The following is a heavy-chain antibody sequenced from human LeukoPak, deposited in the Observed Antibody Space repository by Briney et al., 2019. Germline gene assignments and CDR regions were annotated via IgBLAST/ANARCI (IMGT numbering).Heavy chain of an antibody. D-gene: IGHD6-13*01. CDR2: ISGSGGST. CDR1: GFTFSSYA. CDR3: ARGDQYSSSCDY. V-gene: IGHV3-23*01. J-gene: IGHJ4*02. Sequence: GGSLRLSCAASGFTFSSYAMSWVRQAPGKGLEWVSAISGSGGSTYYADSVKGRFTISRDNSKNTLYLQMSSLRTEDTAVYYCARGDQYSSSCDYWGQGTLVTVSS.